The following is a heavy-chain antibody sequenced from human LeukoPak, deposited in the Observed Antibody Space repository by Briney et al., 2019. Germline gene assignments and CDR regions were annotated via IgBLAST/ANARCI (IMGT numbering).Heavy chain of an antibody. J-gene: IGHJ4*02. CDR1: GFTFSSYA. D-gene: IGHD3-9*01. Sequence: GGSLRLSCAASGFTFSSYAMHWVRQAPGKGLEWVAVISYDGSNKYYADSVKGRFTSSRDNSKNTLYLQMNTLRAEDTAVYYCAKWGDYDVLTGYYDSDYWGQGTLVTVSS. CDR2: ISYDGSNK. CDR3: AKWGDYDVLTGYYDSDY. V-gene: IGHV3-30-3*02.